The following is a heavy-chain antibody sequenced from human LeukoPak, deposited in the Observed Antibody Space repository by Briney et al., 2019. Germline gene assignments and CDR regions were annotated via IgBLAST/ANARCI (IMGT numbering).Heavy chain of an antibody. D-gene: IGHD2-2*01. Sequence: GGSLRLSCAASGFIINDHGMHWVRQAPGKGLEWVAVISYAGSSQYYADSVKGRFTISRDNSKNTLFLEMNSLRAEDTAVYYCTRDVGYCTSNRCFFDYWGQGTLVAVSS. CDR3: TRDVGYCTSNRCFFDY. CDR1: GFIINDHG. J-gene: IGHJ4*02. CDR2: ISYAGSSQ. V-gene: IGHV3-30-3*01.